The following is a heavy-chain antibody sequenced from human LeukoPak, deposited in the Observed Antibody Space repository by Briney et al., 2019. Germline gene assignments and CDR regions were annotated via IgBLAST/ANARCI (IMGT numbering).Heavy chain of an antibody. CDR3: ARSDYTIRLDS. CDR2: INHRGST. CDR1: GGSFSGYY. Sequence: NSSETLSLTCAVYGGSFSGYYWSWIRQPPGKGLEWIGEINHRGSTNYNPSLKSRVTIPVDTSKNQLSLELTSVTAADTAVYYCARSDYTIRLDSWGQGTLVTVSS. J-gene: IGHJ4*02. V-gene: IGHV4-34*01. D-gene: IGHD1-26*01.